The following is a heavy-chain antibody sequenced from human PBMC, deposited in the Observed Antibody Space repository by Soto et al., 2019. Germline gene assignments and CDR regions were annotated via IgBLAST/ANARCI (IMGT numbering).Heavy chain of an antibody. D-gene: IGHD2-15*01. CDR1: GGSISSGGYY. CDR3: ARDRRYCSGGSCYYSYGMDV. CDR2: IYYSGST. J-gene: IGHJ6*02. Sequence: SETLSLTCTVSGGSISSGGYYWSWIRQHPGKGLEWIGYIYYSGSTYYNPSLKSRVTISVDTSKNQFSLKLSSVTAADTAVYYCARDRRYCSGGSCYYSYGMDVWGQGTTVTVSS. V-gene: IGHV4-31*03.